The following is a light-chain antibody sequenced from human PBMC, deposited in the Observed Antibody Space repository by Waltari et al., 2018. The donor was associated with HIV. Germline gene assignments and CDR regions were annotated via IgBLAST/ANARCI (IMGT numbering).Light chain of an antibody. CDR1: SSNIGSNP. CDR2: SNN. J-gene: IGLJ1*01. Sequence: QSVLTQPPSASGTPGQRVTISCSGSSSNIGSNPVNWDQQFPVMAPKLLIYSNNQRPSGVPDRFSGSKSGTSASLAISGLQSEDEGDYYCAAWDDSLNGYYVFGTGTKVTVL. CDR3: AAWDDSLNGYYV. V-gene: IGLV1-44*01.